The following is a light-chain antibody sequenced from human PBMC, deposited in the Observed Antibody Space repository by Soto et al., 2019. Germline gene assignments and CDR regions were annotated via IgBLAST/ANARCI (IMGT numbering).Light chain of an antibody. CDR2: DAS. J-gene: IGKJ4*02. Sequence: DVQMTQSPSTLSASIGDRVFITCRASQSVGTWLAWYQQKPGNAPDLLIYDASNLESGGPSRFSGSGSGTEFTLTINGLQPADFATYYCQQYYVYPLTFGGGTKVEIE. V-gene: IGKV1-5*01. CDR3: QQYYVYPLT. CDR1: QSVGTW.